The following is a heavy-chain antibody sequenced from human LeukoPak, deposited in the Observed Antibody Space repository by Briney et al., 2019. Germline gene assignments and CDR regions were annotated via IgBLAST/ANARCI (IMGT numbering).Heavy chain of an antibody. CDR2: INHSGYT. CDR3: TRMTTGHDY. D-gene: IGHD4-17*01. J-gene: IGHJ4*02. V-gene: IGHV4-34*01. Sequence: SETLSLTCAVSGVSFDDYYWSWVRQTPGKGLEWIGEINHSGYTNDSPSLKSRVTLSIDTSRKQFSLNLKSVTVADAGIYYCTRMTTGHDYWGQGTLVTVSS. CDR1: GVSFDDYY.